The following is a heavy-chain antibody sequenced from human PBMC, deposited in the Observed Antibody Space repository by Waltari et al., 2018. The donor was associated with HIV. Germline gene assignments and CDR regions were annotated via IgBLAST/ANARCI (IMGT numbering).Heavy chain of an antibody. V-gene: IGHV3-9*01. CDR2: FSWNSGTI. J-gene: IGHJ2*01. CDR3: AKDKRSGYGGNSVWYFDL. CDR1: GFTFDDYA. D-gene: IGHD4-17*01. Sequence: EVQLVESGGGLVQPGRSLRLSCAASGFTFDDYAMHWFRQAPGKGLVWVSVFSWNSGTIGYADSVKGRFTISRDNAKNALYLQMNSLRAEDTALYYCAKDKRSGYGGNSVWYFDLWGRGTLVTVSS.